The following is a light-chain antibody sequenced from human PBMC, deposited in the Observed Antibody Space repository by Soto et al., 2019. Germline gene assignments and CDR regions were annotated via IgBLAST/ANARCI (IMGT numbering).Light chain of an antibody. Sequence: EIVMTQSPATLSVSPGERATLSCRAGQSVSNNLAWYQQQPDQAPRLLIYGASNRATGIPARFSGSGSGTEFTLTISSLQSEDFAVYHCHQYDQWPSTFGQGTKLEIK. CDR3: HQYDQWPST. J-gene: IGKJ2*02. V-gene: IGKV3-15*01. CDR2: GAS. CDR1: QSVSNN.